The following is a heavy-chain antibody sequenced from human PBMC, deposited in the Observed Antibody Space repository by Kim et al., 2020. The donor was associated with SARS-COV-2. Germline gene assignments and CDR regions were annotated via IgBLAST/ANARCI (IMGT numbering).Heavy chain of an antibody. CDR3: ARDYLYCSGGSCYGLDYYSGMDV. CDR2: IYPGDSDT. J-gene: IGHJ6*01. CDR1: GYSFTSYW. D-gene: IGHD2-15*01. V-gene: IGHV5-51*01. Sequence: GESLKISCKGSGYSFTSYWIGWVRQMPGKGLEWMGIIYPGDSDTRYSPSFQGQVTISADKSISTAYLQWSSLKASDTAMYYCARDYLYCSGGSCYGLDYYSGMDVWGQGTTVTVSS.